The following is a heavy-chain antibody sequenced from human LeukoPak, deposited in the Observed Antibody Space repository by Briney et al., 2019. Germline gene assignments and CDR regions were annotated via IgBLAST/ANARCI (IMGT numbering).Heavy chain of an antibody. CDR3: ARPTPGEFSFLIDY. J-gene: IGHJ4*02. Sequence: GGSLRLSCAASGFTFSNYAMHWVRQAPGQGLEWVAIISNDGSDERSADSVKGRLTISRDNPKNTLYLQMNSLRADDTAVYYCARPTPGEFSFLIDYWGQGTLVTVSS. V-gene: IGHV3-30*01. D-gene: IGHD3-16*02. CDR1: GFTFSNYA. CDR2: ISNDGSDE.